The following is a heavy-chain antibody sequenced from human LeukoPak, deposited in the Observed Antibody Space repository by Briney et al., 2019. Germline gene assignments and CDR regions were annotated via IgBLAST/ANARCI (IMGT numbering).Heavy chain of an antibody. CDR3: ARRQYYYDSSGYYPIHAFDI. D-gene: IGHD3-22*01. CDR1: GYSISSGYY. CDR2: IYYSGST. Sequence: SETLSLTCAVSGYSISSGYYWGWIRQPPGKGLEWIGSIYYSGSTYYNPSLKSRVTISVDTSKNQFSLKLSSVTAADTAVYYCARRQYYYDSSGYYPIHAFDIWGQGTMVTVSS. J-gene: IGHJ3*02. V-gene: IGHV4-38-2*01.